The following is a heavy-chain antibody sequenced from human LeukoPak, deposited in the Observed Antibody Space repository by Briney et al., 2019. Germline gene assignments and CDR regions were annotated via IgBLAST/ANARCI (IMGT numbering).Heavy chain of an antibody. J-gene: IGHJ6*03. Sequence: ASVKVSCKASGYTFTGYYMHWVRQAPGQGLEWMGWINPNSGGTNYAQKFQGRVTMTRDTSISTAYMELSRLRSDDTAVYYCARDEAAAMSYYYYYYMDVWGKGTTVTVSS. CDR3: ARDEAAAMSYYYYYYMDV. CDR2: INPNSGGT. CDR1: GYTFTGYY. D-gene: IGHD2-2*01. V-gene: IGHV1-2*02.